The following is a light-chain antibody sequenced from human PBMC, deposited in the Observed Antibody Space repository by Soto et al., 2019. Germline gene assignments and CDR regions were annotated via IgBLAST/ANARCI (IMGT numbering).Light chain of an antibody. Sequence: IQMTQSPPAVSASVGDRVTITCRISQGMRNDLGWYQQRPGKAPKRLIYLASSLQSGVPSRFSGRRSGTEFTLTISRLQPEDSATYYGLQHNSYPRTFGPGTKVDIK. V-gene: IGKV1-17*01. CDR2: LAS. CDR1: QGMRND. CDR3: LQHNSYPRT. J-gene: IGKJ3*01.